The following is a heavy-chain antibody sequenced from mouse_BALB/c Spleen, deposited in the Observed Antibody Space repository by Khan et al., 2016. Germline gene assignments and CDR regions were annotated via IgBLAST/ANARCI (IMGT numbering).Heavy chain of an antibody. Sequence: QMQLEESGAELARPGASVWMSCKASGYTFTSNTMHWVKKRPGQGLEWIGYINPRSGYTNFNQNFTDKATLTADKSSRTAYMQLSSLTAEESAVYYCARRTTGYAVDYWGQGTSVTVSS. CDR1: GYTFTSNT. CDR3: ARRTTGYAVDY. J-gene: IGHJ4*01. CDR2: INPRSGYT. D-gene: IGHD2-14*01. V-gene: IGHV1-4*01.